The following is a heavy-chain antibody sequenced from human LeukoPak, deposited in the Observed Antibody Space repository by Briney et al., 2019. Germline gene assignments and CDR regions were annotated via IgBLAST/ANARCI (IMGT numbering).Heavy chain of an antibody. CDR2: ISGSGGST. Sequence: PGGTLRLSCAASGFTFSSYAMSWVRQAPGKGLEWVSAISGSGGSTYYADSVKGRFTISRDNSKNTLYLQMNSLRAEDTAVYYCAKDLSGGSCFDYWGQGTLVTVSS. V-gene: IGHV3-23*01. J-gene: IGHJ4*02. CDR1: GFTFSSYA. D-gene: IGHD2-15*01. CDR3: AKDLSGGSCFDY.